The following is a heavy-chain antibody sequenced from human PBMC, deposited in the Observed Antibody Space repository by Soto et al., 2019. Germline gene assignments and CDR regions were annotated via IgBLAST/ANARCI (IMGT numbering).Heavy chain of an antibody. CDR3: ASNHPYPGAHYYDSSGYGYFQH. CDR2: ISAYNGNT. J-gene: IGHJ1*01. CDR1: GYTFTSYG. V-gene: IGHV1-18*01. D-gene: IGHD3-22*01. Sequence: GASVKVSCKASGYTFTSYGISWVRQAPGQGLEWMGWISAYNGNTNYAQKLQGRVTMTTDTSTSTAYIELRSLRSDDTAVYYCASNHPYPGAHYYDSSGYGYFQHWGQGTLVTVSS.